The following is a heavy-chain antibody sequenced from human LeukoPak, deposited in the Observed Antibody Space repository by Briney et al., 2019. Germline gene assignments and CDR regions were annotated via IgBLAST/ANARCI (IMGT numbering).Heavy chain of an antibody. D-gene: IGHD6-13*01. Sequence: GGSLRLSCVVSGFTFSRYWMHWVRQAPGKGLVWVSRIDYGGSTTNYADSVKGRFTISRDNAKNTLYLQMNCLRAEDTAVYYCARGYSSSRYNWLDPWGQGTLVTVSS. J-gene: IGHJ5*02. CDR3: ARGYSSSRYNWLDP. CDR2: IDYGGSTT. CDR1: GFTFSRYW. V-gene: IGHV3-74*01.